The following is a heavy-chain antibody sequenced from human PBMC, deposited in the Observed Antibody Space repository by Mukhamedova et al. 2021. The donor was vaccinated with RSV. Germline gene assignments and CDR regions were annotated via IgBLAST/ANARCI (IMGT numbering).Heavy chain of an antibody. CDR2: ISVGDGST. Sequence: GQSLEWMGLISVGDGSTEYSQKFQGRVTITRDTSATTAYLELAGLRSEDTAVYFCARGFGGIRGVLLDYWVQGTLGTVSS. J-gene: IGHJ4*02. CDR3: ARGFGGIRGVLLDY. D-gene: IGHD3-10*01. V-gene: IGHV1-3*01.